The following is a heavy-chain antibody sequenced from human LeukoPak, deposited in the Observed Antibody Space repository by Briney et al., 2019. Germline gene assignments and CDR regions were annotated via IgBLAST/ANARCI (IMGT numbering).Heavy chain of an antibody. CDR2: INAGNGNT. V-gene: IGHV1-3*03. J-gene: IGHJ4*02. CDR3: ARDLEDSSGYSRSYWGFDY. Sequence: GASVKVSCKASGYTFTSYAMHWVRQAPGQRLEWMGWINAGNGNTKYSQEFQGRVTITRDTSASTAYMELSSLRSEDTAVYYCARDLEDSSGYSRSYWGFDYWGQGTLVTVSS. CDR1: GYTFTSYA. D-gene: IGHD3-22*01.